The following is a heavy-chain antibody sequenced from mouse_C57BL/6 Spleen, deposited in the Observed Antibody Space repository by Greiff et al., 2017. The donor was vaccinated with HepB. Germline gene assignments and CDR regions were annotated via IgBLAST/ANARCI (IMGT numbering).Heavy chain of an antibody. CDR3: ARAGSGSSYFDY. J-gene: IGHJ2*01. Sequence: EVKLMESGPGLVKPSQSLSLTCSVTGYSITSGYYWNWIRQFPGNKLEWMGYISYDGSNNYNPSLKNRISITRDTSKNQFFLKLNSVTTEDTATYYCARAGSGSSYFDYWGQGTTLTVSS. V-gene: IGHV3-6*01. CDR1: GYSITSGYY. CDR2: ISYDGSN. D-gene: IGHD1-1*01.